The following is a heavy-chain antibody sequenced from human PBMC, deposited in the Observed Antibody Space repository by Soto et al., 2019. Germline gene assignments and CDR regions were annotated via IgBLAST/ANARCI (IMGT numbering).Heavy chain of an antibody. CDR2: INHSGST. Sequence: SETLSLTCSVSGGSISSKSYYWSWIRQPPGKGLEWIGEINHSGSTNYNPSLKSRVTISVDTSKNQFSLKLSSVTAADTAVYYCARGPMHYGSGSYYTPAPSRWFDPWGQGTLVTVSS. V-gene: IGHV4-39*07. D-gene: IGHD3-10*01. J-gene: IGHJ5*02. CDR3: ARGPMHYGSGSYYTPAPSRWFDP. CDR1: GGSISSKSYY.